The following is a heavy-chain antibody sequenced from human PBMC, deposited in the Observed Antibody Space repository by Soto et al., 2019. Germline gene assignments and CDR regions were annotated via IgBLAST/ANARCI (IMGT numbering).Heavy chain of an antibody. D-gene: IGHD1-1*01. CDR1: GYTFTSYG. Sequence: GASVKVSCKASGYTFTSYGISWVRQAPGQGLEWMGGIIPIFGTANYAQKFQGRVTITADESTSTAYMELSSLRSEDTAVYYCARDASEGTPQNYYYGMDVWGQGTTVTVSS. J-gene: IGHJ6*02. CDR2: IIPIFGTA. CDR3: ARDASEGTPQNYYYGMDV. V-gene: IGHV1-69*13.